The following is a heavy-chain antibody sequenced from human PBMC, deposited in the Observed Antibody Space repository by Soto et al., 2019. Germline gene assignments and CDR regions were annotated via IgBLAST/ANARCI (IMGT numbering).Heavy chain of an antibody. CDR3: ARGPDSSTGYYGPFEY. D-gene: IGHD3-9*01. J-gene: IGHJ4*02. V-gene: IGHV4-59*01. CDR1: GGSISSYY. Sequence: SETLSLTCTVSGGSISSYYWSWIRQPPGKGLEWIGYIYYSGSTNYNPSLKSRLTISVDTSKNQFSLKIEDTAVYYCARGPDSSTGYYGPFEYWGQGTLVTVSS. CDR2: IYYSGST.